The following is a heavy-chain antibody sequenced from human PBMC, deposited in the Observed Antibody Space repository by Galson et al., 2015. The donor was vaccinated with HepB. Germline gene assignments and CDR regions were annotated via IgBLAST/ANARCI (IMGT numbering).Heavy chain of an antibody. J-gene: IGHJ6*02. CDR1: GGTFSSYT. CDR2: IIPILGIA. CDR3: ASRGVATIYHSEQRVEGLYYYGMDV. D-gene: IGHD5-12*01. Sequence: SVKVSCKASGGTFSSYTISWVRQAPGQGLEWMGRIIPILGIANYAQKFQGRVTITADKSTSTAYMELSSLRSEDTAVYYCASRGVATIYHSEQRVEGLYYYGMDVWGQGTTVTVSS. V-gene: IGHV1-69*02.